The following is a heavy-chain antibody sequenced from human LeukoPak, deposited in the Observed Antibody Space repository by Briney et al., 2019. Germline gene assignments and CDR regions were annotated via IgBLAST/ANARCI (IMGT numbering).Heavy chain of an antibody. D-gene: IGHD5-18*01. CDR1: GGSISSYY. J-gene: IGHJ3*02. CDR2: IYYSGST. CDR3: ARGRGYISLPAFDI. Sequence: LETLSLTCTVSGGSISSYYWSWIRQPPGKGLEWIGYIYYSGSTNYNPSLKSRVTISVDTSKNQFSLKLSSVTAADTAVYYCARGRGYISLPAFDIWGQGTMVTVSS. V-gene: IGHV4-59*01.